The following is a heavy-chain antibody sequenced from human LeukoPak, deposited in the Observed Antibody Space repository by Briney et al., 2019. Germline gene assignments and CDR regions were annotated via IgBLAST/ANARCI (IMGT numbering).Heavy chain of an antibody. J-gene: IGHJ4*02. CDR3: ARGQMKYGSSYRGICYFDY. D-gene: IGHD6-6*01. V-gene: IGHV4-34*01. Sequence: SETLSLTCAVYGGSFSGYYWSWIRQPPGKGLEWIGEINHSGSTNYNPSLKSRVTISVDTSKNQFSLKLSSVTAADTAVYYCARGQMKYGSSYRGICYFDYWGQGTLVTVSS. CDR1: GGSFSGYY. CDR2: INHSGST.